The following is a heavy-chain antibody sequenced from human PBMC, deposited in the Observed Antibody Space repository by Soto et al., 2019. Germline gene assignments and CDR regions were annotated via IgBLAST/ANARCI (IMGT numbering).Heavy chain of an antibody. CDR2: MNPNSGNT. J-gene: IGHJ4*02. Sequence: ASVKVSCKASGYTFTSYDINWVRQATGQGLEWMGWMNPNSGNTGYAQKFQGRVTMTRNTSISTAYMELRSLRSDDTAVYYCARDTGTYYDILTGYHYLDYWGQGTLVTVSS. D-gene: IGHD3-9*01. V-gene: IGHV1-8*01. CDR1: GYTFTSYD. CDR3: ARDTGTYYDILTGYHYLDY.